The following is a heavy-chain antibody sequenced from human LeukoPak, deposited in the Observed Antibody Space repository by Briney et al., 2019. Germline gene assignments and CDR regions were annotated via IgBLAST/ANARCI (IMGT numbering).Heavy chain of an antibody. Sequence: GGSLRLSCAASGFTFSSYGMSWVRQAPGKGLEWVSAISGSGGSTYYADSVKGRFTISRDNSKNTLYLQMNSLRAEDTAVYYCAKDIMAYYDYVWGSYRHDYWGQGTLVTVSS. CDR2: ISGSGGST. CDR3: AKDIMAYYDYVWGSYRHDY. D-gene: IGHD3-16*02. V-gene: IGHV3-23*01. CDR1: GFTFSSYG. J-gene: IGHJ4*02.